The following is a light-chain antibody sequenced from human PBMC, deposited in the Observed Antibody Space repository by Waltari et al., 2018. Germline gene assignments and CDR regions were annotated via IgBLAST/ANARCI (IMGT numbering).Light chain of an antibody. V-gene: IGKV3-15*01. CDR2: GAS. CDR1: QSVSSS. J-gene: IGKJ2*01. Sequence: EMVMTQSPATLSVSPGERATLSCRASQSVSSSLAWYQQKPGQAPRLLIHGASTRATGIPARCSGSGSGTEFTLTISSMQSEDFAVYYCQQYYNWPLYTFGQGTKLEIK. CDR3: QQYYNWPLYT.